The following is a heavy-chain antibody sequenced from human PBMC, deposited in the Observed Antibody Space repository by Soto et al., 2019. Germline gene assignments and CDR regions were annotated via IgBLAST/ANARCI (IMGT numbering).Heavy chain of an antibody. CDR2: VSIGGST. D-gene: IGHD2-15*01. CDR3: AKRRGAGGHFDY. V-gene: IGHV3-23*01. CDR1: GFTFSSYA. Sequence: DVQLLEPGGGLVQPEGSLRLSCAASGFTFSSYAMGWVRQGPGKGVEWVAVVSIGGSTHYADSVRGRFTLSRDISKSPLSLQMNSLTAEDTGVYFCAKRRGAGGHFDYWGQGELVTVSS. J-gene: IGHJ4*02.